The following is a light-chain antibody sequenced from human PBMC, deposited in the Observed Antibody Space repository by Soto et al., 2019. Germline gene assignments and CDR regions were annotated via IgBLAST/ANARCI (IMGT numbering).Light chain of an antibody. CDR2: GAS. Sequence: EIVMTQSPASLSVSPGDGATLSCRASQSVASNVAWYQQKPGQGPRLLIHGASTRAVVVPARFSGSGSGTDFALTISSLQSEDFAFYYCQQYHNWPPQYTFGQGTKLQIK. CDR1: QSVASN. J-gene: IGKJ2*01. V-gene: IGKV3-15*01. CDR3: QQYHNWPPQYT.